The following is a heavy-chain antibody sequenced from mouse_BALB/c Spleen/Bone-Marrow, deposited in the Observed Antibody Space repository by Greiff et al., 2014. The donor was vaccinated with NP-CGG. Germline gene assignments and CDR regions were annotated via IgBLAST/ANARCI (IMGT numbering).Heavy chain of an antibody. D-gene: IGHD2-1*01. CDR3: ARSHFYGNYFDY. CDR1: GFTFSNFG. Sequence: EVQLVESGGGLVQPGGSRKLSCAASGFTFSNFGMHWSRQSPEKGLEWVAFVSTGSTIIYYADTVKGRFTISRDNPENTLFLQMTSLRSEDTAIYYCARSHFYGNYFDYWGQGTTLTVSS. V-gene: IGHV5-17*02. J-gene: IGHJ2*01. CDR2: VSTGSTII.